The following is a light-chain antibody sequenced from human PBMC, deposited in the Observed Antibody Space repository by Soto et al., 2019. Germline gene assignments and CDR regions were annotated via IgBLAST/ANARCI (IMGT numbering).Light chain of an antibody. CDR3: QQYGSSPFT. CDR2: GAS. CDR1: QSVISNF. V-gene: IGKV3-20*01. J-gene: IGKJ3*01. Sequence: EIVLTQSPGTLSLSPGERATLSCRASQSVISNFLAWYQQKPGQAPRLLIYGASSRATGIPDRFSGSGSGTDFTLTISRLEPEDFAMYYCQQYGSSPFTFGPGTKVDIK.